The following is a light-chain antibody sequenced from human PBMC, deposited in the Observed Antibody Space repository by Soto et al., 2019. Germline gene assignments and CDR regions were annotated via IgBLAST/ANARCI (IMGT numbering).Light chain of an antibody. CDR3: QQYGSSPTT. J-gene: IGKJ4*01. Sequence: EIVLTQSPGTLSLSPGERATLSCRASQSVSSSYLAWYQQKPGQAPRLLIYGASSRATVIPDRFSGSGSGTDFTLTISRMEPEDFAVYYCQQYGSSPTTFGGGNKVEIK. V-gene: IGKV3-20*01. CDR2: GAS. CDR1: QSVSSSY.